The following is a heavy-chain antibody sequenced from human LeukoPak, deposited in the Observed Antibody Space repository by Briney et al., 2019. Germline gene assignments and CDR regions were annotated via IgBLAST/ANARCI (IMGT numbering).Heavy chain of an antibody. D-gene: IGHD2-2*01. CDR1: GGSISSYY. Sequence: ETSETLSLTCTVSGGSISSYYWSWIRQPPGKGLEWIGYIYYSGSTNYNPSLKSRFTISVDTSKNQFSLKLSSVTAADTAVYYCARGGVVPAASSYWGQGTLVTVSS. CDR3: ARGGVVPAASSY. V-gene: IGHV4-59*01. J-gene: IGHJ4*02. CDR2: IYYSGST.